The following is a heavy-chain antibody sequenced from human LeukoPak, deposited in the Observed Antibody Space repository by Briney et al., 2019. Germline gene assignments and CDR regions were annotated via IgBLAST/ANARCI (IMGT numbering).Heavy chain of an antibody. Sequence: GGSLRLSCAASGFTFDDYAMHWVRQAPGKGLEWVSGISWNSGSIGYADSVKGRFTISRDNSKNTLYLQMNSLRAEDTAVYYCARLLYGDYFDYWGQGTLVTVSS. CDR1: GFTFDDYA. J-gene: IGHJ4*02. D-gene: IGHD4-17*01. CDR3: ARLLYGDYFDY. V-gene: IGHV3-9*01. CDR2: ISWNSGSI.